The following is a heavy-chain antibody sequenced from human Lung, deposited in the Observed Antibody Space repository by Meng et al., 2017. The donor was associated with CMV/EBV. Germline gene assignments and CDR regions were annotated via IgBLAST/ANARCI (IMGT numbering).Heavy chain of an antibody. Sequence: GESLKISCAASGFTLSSSWMSWVRQAPGKGLEWVAKIKEDGSEKYYVDSVKRRFTISRENAKKSLYVQMNSLRGEDTAVYYCARAYRAIDYWGQGPLVTVSS. D-gene: IGHD1-26*01. CDR3: ARAYRAIDY. CDR1: GFTLSSSW. V-gene: IGHV3-7*01. J-gene: IGHJ4*02. CDR2: IKEDGSEK.